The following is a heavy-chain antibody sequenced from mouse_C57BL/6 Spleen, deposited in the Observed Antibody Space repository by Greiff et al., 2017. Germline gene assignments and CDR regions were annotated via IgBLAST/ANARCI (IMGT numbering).Heavy chain of an antibody. V-gene: IGHV1-72*01. J-gene: IGHJ3*01. D-gene: IGHD2-4*01. CDR3: ARYYDYDVWFAY. CDR2: IDPNSGGT. Sequence: VQLQQPGAELVKPGASVKLSCKASGYTFTSYWMHWVKQRPGRGLEWIGRIDPNSGGTKYNEKFKGKATLTVDKPSSTAYMQLSSLTSEDSAVYYCARYYDYDVWFAYWGQGTLVTVSA. CDR1: GYTFTSYW.